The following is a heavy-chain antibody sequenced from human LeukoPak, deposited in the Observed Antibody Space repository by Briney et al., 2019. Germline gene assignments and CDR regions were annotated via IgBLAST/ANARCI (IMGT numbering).Heavy chain of an antibody. V-gene: IGHV3-53*04. Sequence: GGSLRLSCAASGFTVSSNYMSWVRQAPGKGLEWVSVIYSGGSTYYADSVKGRFTISRHNSKNTLYLQMNSLRAEDTAVYYCARVGDSSSWYPGYFDYWDQGTLVTVSS. CDR2: IYSGGST. CDR3: ARVGDSSSWYPGYFDY. J-gene: IGHJ4*02. CDR1: GFTVSSNY. D-gene: IGHD6-13*01.